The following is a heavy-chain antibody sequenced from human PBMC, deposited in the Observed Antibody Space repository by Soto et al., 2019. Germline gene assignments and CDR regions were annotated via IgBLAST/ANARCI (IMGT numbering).Heavy chain of an antibody. J-gene: IGHJ4*02. Sequence: GGSLRLSCAVSGFTFDDYAMHWVRQAPGKGLEWVAGIIWNSAYIVYADSVKGRFTISRDNAKNSLYLQMNSLRAEDTAVYYCARGSGYGYFDYWGQGTLVTVSS. D-gene: IGHD6-25*01. CDR3: ARGSGYGYFDY. CDR1: GFTFDDYA. V-gene: IGHV3-9*01. CDR2: IIWNSAYI.